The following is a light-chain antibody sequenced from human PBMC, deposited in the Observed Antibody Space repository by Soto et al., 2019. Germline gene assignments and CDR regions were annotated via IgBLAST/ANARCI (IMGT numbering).Light chain of an antibody. Sequence: QSVLTQPASVSGSPGQSITISCTGTSSDVGGYDYVSWYQQHPGKAPKLMIYDVTNRPSGVSNRFSGSKSGNTASLTISRLQAEDEADYYCISYASINTHVFGTGTKVTVL. CDR1: SSDVGGYDY. CDR2: DVT. V-gene: IGLV2-14*01. CDR3: ISYASINTHV. J-gene: IGLJ1*01.